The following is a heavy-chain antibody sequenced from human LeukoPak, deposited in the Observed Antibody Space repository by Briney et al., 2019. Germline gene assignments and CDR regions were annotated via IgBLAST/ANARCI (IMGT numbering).Heavy chain of an antibody. D-gene: IGHD6-19*01. V-gene: IGHV3-23*01. CDR3: AKGGFSSGWYGPLNWFDP. CDR2: ISGSGGST. CDR1: GFTFSSYA. Sequence: GGSLRLSCAASGFTFSSYAMSWVRQAAGKGLEWVSAISGSGGSTYYADSVKGRFTISRDNSKNTLYLQMNSLRAEDTAVYYCAKGGFSSGWYGPLNWFDPWGQGTLVTVSS. J-gene: IGHJ5*02.